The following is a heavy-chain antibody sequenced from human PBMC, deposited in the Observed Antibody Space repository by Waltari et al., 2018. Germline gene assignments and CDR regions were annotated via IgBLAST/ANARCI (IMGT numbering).Heavy chain of an antibody. CDR2: IIPILGIA. V-gene: IGHV1-69*04. D-gene: IGHD6-25*01. CDR3: ARDPAPRRLDNYYYYGMDV. Sequence: QVQLVQSGAEVKKPGSSVKVSCKASGGTFSSYAISWVRQAPGQGLEWMGRIIPILGIANYAQKFQGRVTITADKSTSTAYMELSSLRSEDTAVYYCARDPAPRRLDNYYYYGMDVWGQGTTVTVSS. CDR1: GGTFSSYA. J-gene: IGHJ6*02.